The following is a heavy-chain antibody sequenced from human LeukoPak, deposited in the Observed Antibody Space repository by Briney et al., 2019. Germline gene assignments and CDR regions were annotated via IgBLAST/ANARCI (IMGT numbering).Heavy chain of an antibody. CDR3: ARGYSYGYT. D-gene: IGHD5-18*01. CDR2: ISYDGTNK. Sequence: PGGSLRLSCAASGFTFSSYAMHWVRQAPGKGLEWVTIISYDGTNKYHADSVKGRFTISRDNSKNTLFLQMNSLRAEDTAVYYCARGYSYGYTWGQGTLVTVSS. V-gene: IGHV3-30*04. CDR1: GFTFSSYA. J-gene: IGHJ5*02.